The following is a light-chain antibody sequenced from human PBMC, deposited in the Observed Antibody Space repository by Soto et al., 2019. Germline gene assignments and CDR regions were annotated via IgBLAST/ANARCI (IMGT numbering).Light chain of an antibody. V-gene: IGKV3-20*01. CDR1: QSFSSTY. CDR2: GAS. Sequence: DSVVTRSPGTLSLSTGERATLSCRASQSFSSTYLAWYQQKPGQAPRLLIYGASSRATGIPDRFSGGGSGTDFSLTISRLDPEDFAVYYCQQYSSSPITFGQGTRLEIK. CDR3: QQYSSSPIT. J-gene: IGKJ5*01.